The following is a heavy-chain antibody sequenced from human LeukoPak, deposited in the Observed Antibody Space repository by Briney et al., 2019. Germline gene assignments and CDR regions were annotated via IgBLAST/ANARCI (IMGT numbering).Heavy chain of an antibody. D-gene: IGHD4-17*01. CDR3: ARDSPTWGDYVDYYFDY. CDR1: GFTFSSYE. J-gene: IGHJ4*02. Sequence: GGSLRLSCAASGFTFSSYEMNWVRQAPGKGLEWVSYISSSGSTIYYADSVKGRFTISRDNAKNSLYLQMNSLRAEDTAVYYCARDSPTWGDYVDYYFDYWGQGTLVTVSS. V-gene: IGHV3-48*03. CDR2: ISSSGSTI.